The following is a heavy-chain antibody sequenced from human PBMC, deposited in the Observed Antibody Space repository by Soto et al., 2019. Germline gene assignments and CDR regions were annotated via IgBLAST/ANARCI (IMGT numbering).Heavy chain of an antibody. D-gene: IGHD2-21*02. J-gene: IGHJ4*02. Sequence: QVQLVQSGAEVKKPGASVKVSCKASGYTFTSYAMHWVRQAPGQRLEWMGWINAGNGNTKYSQKFQGRVTITRDTSASTAYMELSSLSSEDTAVYYCARSIVVVTAADYWGQGTLVTVSS. CDR3: ARSIVVVTAADY. V-gene: IGHV1-3*01. CDR2: INAGNGNT. CDR1: GYTFTSYA.